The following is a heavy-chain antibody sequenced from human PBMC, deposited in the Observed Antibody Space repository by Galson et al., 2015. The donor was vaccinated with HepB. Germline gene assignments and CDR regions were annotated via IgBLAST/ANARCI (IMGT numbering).Heavy chain of an antibody. D-gene: IGHD3-22*01. CDR3: ARPNYYDSNGYYYARYYFDY. CDR1: GFIFTNYP. Sequence: SLRLSCAASGFIFTNYPMHWVRQAPGKGLEWVAVMSYDGINKYYADSVKGRFTISRDNSKNTVYLQMNSLRAEDTAVYYCARPNYYDSNGYYYARYYFDYWGQGTLVTVSS. V-gene: IGHV3-30-3*01. CDR2: MSYDGINK. J-gene: IGHJ4*02.